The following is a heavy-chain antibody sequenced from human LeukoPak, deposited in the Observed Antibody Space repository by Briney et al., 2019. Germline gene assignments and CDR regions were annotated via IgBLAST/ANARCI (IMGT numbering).Heavy chain of an antibody. D-gene: IGHD2-2*01. CDR2: IKQDGSEK. V-gene: IGHV3-7*03. J-gene: IGHJ4*02. CDR1: GFTFSSYW. CDR3: ASSRYCSSTSCPYYFDY. Sequence: GGSLRFSCAASGFTFSSYWMSWVRQAPGKGLEWVANIKQDGSEKYYVDSMKGRFTISRDNAKNSLYLQMNSLRAEDTAVYYCASSRYCSSTSCPYYFDYWGQGTLVTVSS.